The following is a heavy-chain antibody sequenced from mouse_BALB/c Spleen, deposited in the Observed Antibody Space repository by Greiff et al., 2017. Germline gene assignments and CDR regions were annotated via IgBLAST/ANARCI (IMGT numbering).Heavy chain of an antibody. CDR3: ARRNYYGSRAMDY. J-gene: IGHJ4*01. CDR2: IYPGDGDT. D-gene: IGHD1-1*01. Sequence: VKLQESGAELARPGASVKLSCKASGYTFTSYWMQWVKQRPGQGLEWIGAIYPGDGDTRYTQKFKGKATLTADKSSSTAYMQLSSLASEDSAVYYCARRNYYGSRAMDYWGQGTSVTVSS. V-gene: IGHV1-87*01. CDR1: GYTFTSYW.